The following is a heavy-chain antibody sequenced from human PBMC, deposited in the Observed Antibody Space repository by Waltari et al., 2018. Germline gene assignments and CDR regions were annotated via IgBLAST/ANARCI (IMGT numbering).Heavy chain of an antibody. CDR2: ISSSGSTR. CDR1: GFTFISYD. V-gene: IGHV3-48*03. J-gene: IGHJ4*02. Sequence: EVQLVESGVGLLQPGGSLRLSCAASGFTFISYDMNWVRQAPGKGLEWVSYISSSGSTRYYADSVKGRFTISRDNAKNSLYLQMNSLRAEDTAVYYCARRAEYCSSTSCYDYWGQGTLVTVSS. CDR3: ARRAEYCSSTSCYDY. D-gene: IGHD2-2*01.